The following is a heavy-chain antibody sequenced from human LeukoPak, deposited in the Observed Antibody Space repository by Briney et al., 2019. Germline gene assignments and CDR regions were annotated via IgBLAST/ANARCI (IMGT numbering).Heavy chain of an antibody. CDR2: ISYDGSNK. Sequence: GGSLRLSCAASGFTFSSYGMHWVRQAPGKGLEWVADISYDGSNKYYGDSVKGRFTISRDNSKNTLYLQMNSLRAEDTAVYYCTKWPPGAFDFWGQGTMVTVSS. CDR1: GFTFSSYG. D-gene: IGHD5-12*01. J-gene: IGHJ3*01. CDR3: TKWPPGAFDF. V-gene: IGHV3-30*18.